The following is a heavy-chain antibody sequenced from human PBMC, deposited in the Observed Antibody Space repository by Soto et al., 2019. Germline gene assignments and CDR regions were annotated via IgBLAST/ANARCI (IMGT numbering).Heavy chain of an antibody. J-gene: IGHJ4*02. CDR1: GFTFSTYA. V-gene: IGHV3-23*01. Sequence: EVHLLESGGGLVQPGGSLRLSCAASGFTFSTYAMSWVRQAPGKGLEWVSTITPSGGTTYYADSVKGRFTISRDNSKSTFFLKMNSLRADDTALYYCARDSLLVYYFDSWGQGTLVTVSS. CDR3: ARDSLLVYYFDS. D-gene: IGHD2-8*02. CDR2: ITPSGGTT.